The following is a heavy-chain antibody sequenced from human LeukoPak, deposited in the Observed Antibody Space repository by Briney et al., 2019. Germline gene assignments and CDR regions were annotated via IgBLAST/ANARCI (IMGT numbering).Heavy chain of an antibody. Sequence: PSETLSLTCIVSGGSISTNTYYWGWIRLPPGKGLEWIGEIHHRGTTYYNPSLRSRVTISVDTSKNQFSLRLTSVTTADTAVYYCARVTYNGYQHFDYWGQGNWVTVS. CDR3: ARVTYNGYQHFDY. CDR2: IHHRGTT. CDR1: GGSISTNTYY. J-gene: IGHJ4*02. V-gene: IGHV4-39*07. D-gene: IGHD3-10*01.